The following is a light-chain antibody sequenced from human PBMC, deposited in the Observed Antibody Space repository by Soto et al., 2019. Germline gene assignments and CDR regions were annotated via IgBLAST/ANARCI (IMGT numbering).Light chain of an antibody. Sequence: IVLTQSPATLALSPGESATLSCRASHTVSRSFLAWYQQRPGQAPSLLIYGAFTTATGIPDRFTGSGSGTDFTLSISRLEPEDFAVYFCQQYGSSPLTFGGGTRVEIK. J-gene: IGKJ4*01. CDR2: GAF. CDR3: QQYGSSPLT. V-gene: IGKV3-20*01. CDR1: HTVSRSF.